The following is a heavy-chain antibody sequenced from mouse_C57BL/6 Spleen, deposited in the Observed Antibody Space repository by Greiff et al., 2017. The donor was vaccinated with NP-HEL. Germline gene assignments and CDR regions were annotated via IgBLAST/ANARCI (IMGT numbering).Heavy chain of an antibody. Sequence: DVQLVESGPVLVKPGASVKMSCKASGYTFTDYYMNWVKQSHGKSLEWIGVINPYNGGTSYNQKFKGKATLTVDKSSSTAYMELNSLTSEDSAVYYCARRNYEDAMDYWGQGTSVTVSS. V-gene: IGHV1-19*01. CDR1: GYTFTDYY. CDR3: ARRNYEDAMDY. D-gene: IGHD1-1*01. CDR2: INPYNGGT. J-gene: IGHJ4*01.